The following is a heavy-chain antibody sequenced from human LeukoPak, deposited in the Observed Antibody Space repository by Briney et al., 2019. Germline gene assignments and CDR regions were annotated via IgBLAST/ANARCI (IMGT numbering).Heavy chain of an antibody. CDR2: VYYSGNT. CDR3: AKYYYGSGFDY. D-gene: IGHD3-22*01. CDR1: GGSISSYY. J-gene: IGHJ4*02. Sequence: SETLSLTCTVSGGSISSYYWSWIRQPPGKGLEWIGYVYYSGNTNYNPSLKSRVTISVDTSKNQFSLKLSSVTAADTAVYYCAKYYYGSGFDYWGQGTLVTVSS. V-gene: IGHV4-59*01.